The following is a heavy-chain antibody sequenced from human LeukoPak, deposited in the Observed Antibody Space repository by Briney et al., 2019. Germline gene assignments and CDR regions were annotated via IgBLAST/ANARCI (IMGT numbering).Heavy chain of an antibody. J-gene: IGHJ4*02. V-gene: IGHV3-21*06. CDR2: IGPTGSDR. CDR1: GLTFSTSG. CDR3: ATETNGRHYDY. Sequence: GRSLRLSCTASGLTFSTSGFNWVRQAPGKRLEWVASIGPTGSDRYHADSIKGRFTISRDNANNFLYLQMNSLRAEDTAVYYCATETNGRHYDYWGQGTLLTVSS. D-gene: IGHD1-14*01.